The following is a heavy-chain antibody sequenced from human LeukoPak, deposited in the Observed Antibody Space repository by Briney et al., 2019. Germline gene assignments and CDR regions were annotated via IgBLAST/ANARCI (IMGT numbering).Heavy chain of an antibody. CDR2: IKEDGSEK. J-gene: IGHJ4*02. Sequence: PGGSLRLSCAASGFTFSSYWMNWVRQAPGKGLEWVANIKEDGSEKYYVDSVKGRFTISRDNAKNSLYLQMNSLRAEDTAVYYCATCDMCSPPEQSSGWYKDDYWGQGTLVTVSS. CDR1: GFTFSSYW. CDR3: ATCDMCSPPEQSSGWYKDDY. D-gene: IGHD6-19*01. V-gene: IGHV3-7*01.